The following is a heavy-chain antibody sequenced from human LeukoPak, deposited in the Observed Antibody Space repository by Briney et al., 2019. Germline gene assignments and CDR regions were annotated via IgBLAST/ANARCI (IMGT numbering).Heavy chain of an antibody. V-gene: IGHV1-69*05. CDR3: ASRYTTSRHFDWDVDY. CDR2: IVPVFGTP. Sequence: WASVKVSCKASGGTFSSYAISWVRQAPGQGLEWMGNIVPVFGTPIYAQKFQGRVTITTDESRTTAYMELSSLRSEDTALYYCASRYTTSRHFDWDVDYWGQGTLLTVSS. J-gene: IGHJ4*02. D-gene: IGHD3-9*01. CDR1: GGTFSSYA.